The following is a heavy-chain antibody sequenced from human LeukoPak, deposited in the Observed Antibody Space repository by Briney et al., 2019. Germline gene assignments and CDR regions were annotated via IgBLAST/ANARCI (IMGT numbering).Heavy chain of an antibody. J-gene: IGHJ5*02. Sequence: GGSLRLSCAASGFTFNIYAMSWVRLAPGKGLQWVASMCGSAGCTFYADSVKGRFTISRDNSKNTLYLQMNSLRAEDTAIYFCARDRPNYHENNGHYYQRDGDHWGQGTLVTVSS. CDR1: GFTFNIYA. V-gene: IGHV3-23*01. CDR3: ARDRPNYHENNGHYYQRDGDH. CDR2: MCGSAGCT. D-gene: IGHD3-10*01.